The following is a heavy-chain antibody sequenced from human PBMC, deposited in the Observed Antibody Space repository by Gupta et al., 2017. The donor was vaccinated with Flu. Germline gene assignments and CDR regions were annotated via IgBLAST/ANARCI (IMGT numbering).Heavy chain of an antibody. D-gene: IGHD3-16*01. V-gene: IGHV1-46*01. Sequence: YMHWVRQAPGQGLEWMGAVDPGGGSTSYAQMFQGRVTMNRDTSMDTVYMELSSLRSDDTAVYYCARGSPVTFLYAGNFFDCWGQGTLVTVSS. CDR1: Y. CDR3: ARGSPVTFLYAGNFFDC. J-gene: IGHJ4*02. CDR2: VDPGGGST.